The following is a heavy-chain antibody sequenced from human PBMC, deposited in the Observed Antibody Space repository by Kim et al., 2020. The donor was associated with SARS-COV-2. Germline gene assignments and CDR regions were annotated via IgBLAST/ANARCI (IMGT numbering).Heavy chain of an antibody. CDR3: ASSTIVVVPAAVDAFDI. V-gene: IGHV1-8*01. Sequence: ASVKVSCKASGYTFTSYDINWVRQATGQGLEWMGWMNPNSGNTGYAQKFQGRVTMTRNTSISTAYMELSSLRSEDTAVYYCASSTIVVVPAAVDAFDIWGQGTMVTVSS. CDR2: MNPNSGNT. D-gene: IGHD2-2*01. CDR1: GYTFTSYD. J-gene: IGHJ3*02.